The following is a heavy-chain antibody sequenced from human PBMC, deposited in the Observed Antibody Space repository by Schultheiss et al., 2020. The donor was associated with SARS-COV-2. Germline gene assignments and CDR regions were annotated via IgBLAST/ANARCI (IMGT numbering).Heavy chain of an antibody. CDR2: IYHSGST. CDR1: GGSISSGGYS. V-gene: IGHV4-30-2*01. Sequence: SETLSLTCAVSGGSISSGGYSWSWIRQPPGKGLEWIGYIYHSGSTYYNPSLKSRVTISVDRSKNQFSLKLSSVTAADTAVYYCARLPYDYVWGSYRPGYFDYWGQGTLVTVSS. J-gene: IGHJ4*02. D-gene: IGHD3-16*02. CDR3: ARLPYDYVWGSYRPGYFDY.